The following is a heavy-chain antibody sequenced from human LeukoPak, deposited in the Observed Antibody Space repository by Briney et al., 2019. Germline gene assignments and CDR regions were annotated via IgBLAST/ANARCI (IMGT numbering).Heavy chain of an antibody. CDR1: GYIFTGYY. J-gene: IGHJ2*01. CDR2: INPNSGGT. CDR3: ARDTPWTEAYCGGDCPWYFDL. Sequence: ASVKVSCKASGYIFTGYYMHWVRQAPGQGLEWMGWINPNSGGTNYAQKFQGRVTMTRDTSISTAYMERSRLRSDNTAVYYCARDTPWTEAYCGGDCPWYFDLWGRGTLVTVSS. V-gene: IGHV1-2*02. D-gene: IGHD2-21*02.